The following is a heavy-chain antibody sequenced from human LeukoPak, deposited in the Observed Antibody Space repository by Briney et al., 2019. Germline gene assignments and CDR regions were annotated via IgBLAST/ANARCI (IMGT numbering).Heavy chain of an antibody. V-gene: IGHV4-34*01. CDR3: ARSAFLVTAPGLYYFDY. CDR1: GGSFSGYY. D-gene: IGHD6-13*01. CDR2: INHSGST. Sequence: SETLSLTCAVYGGSFSGYYWSWIRQPPGKGLEWIGEINHSGSTNYNPSLKSRVAISVDTSKNQFSLKLSSVTAADTAVYYCARSAFLVTAPGLYYFDYWGQGTLVAVSS. J-gene: IGHJ4*02.